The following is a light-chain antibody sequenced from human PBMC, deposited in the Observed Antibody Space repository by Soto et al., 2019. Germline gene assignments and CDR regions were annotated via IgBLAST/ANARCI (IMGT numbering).Light chain of an antibody. CDR1: SSDVGGYNF. CDR2: DVT. Sequence: QSALTQPASVSGSPGQSITISCTGTSSDVGGYNFVSWYQHHPDKAPKLMIYDVTNPPSGVSNRFSGYKSGNTASLTISGLQAEDEADYYCSLYTPVSTYVFGTGTKVTVL. V-gene: IGLV2-14*03. J-gene: IGLJ1*01. CDR3: SLYTPVSTYV.